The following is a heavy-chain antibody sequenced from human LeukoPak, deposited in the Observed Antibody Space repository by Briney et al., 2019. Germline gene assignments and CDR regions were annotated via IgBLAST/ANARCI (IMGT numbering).Heavy chain of an antibody. Sequence: SETLSLTCTVSGGSISSYYWSWIRQPPGKGLEWIGYIYYSGSTNYNPSLKSRVTISVDTSKNQFSLKLSSVTAADTAVYYCARDHRYYGSGSYFDYWGQGTLVTVSS. D-gene: IGHD3-10*01. CDR3: ARDHRYYGSGSYFDY. V-gene: IGHV4-59*01. CDR2: IYYSGST. J-gene: IGHJ4*02. CDR1: GGSISSYY.